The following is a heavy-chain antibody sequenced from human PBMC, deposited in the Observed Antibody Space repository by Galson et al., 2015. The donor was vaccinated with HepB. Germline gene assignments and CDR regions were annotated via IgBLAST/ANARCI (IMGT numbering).Heavy chain of an antibody. CDR1: GFTFSSYS. D-gene: IGHD1-14*01. J-gene: IGHJ3*01. CDR2: IRSSGSTI. Sequence: SLRLSCAASGFTFSSYSMNWVRQAPGKGLEWVSDIRSSGSTIYYADSVKGRFTISRDNAKNTLYLQMNSLRDEDTAVYYCAREWCALTGLDAFDFWGQGTMVTVSS. CDR3: AREWCALTGLDAFDF. V-gene: IGHV3-48*02.